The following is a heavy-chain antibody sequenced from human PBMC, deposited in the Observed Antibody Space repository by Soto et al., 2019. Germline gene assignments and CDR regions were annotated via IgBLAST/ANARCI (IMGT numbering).Heavy chain of an antibody. Sequence: ASETLSLTCTVSGGSLSSYYWSWIRQPPGKGLEWIGYIYYSGSTNYNPSLKSRVTISVDTSKNQFSLKLSSVTAADTAVYYCARGGVTTEVFWGQGTQVTVSS. CDR3: ARGGVTTEVF. CDR1: GGSLSSYY. J-gene: IGHJ4*02. CDR2: IYYSGST. V-gene: IGHV4-59*01. D-gene: IGHD4-17*01.